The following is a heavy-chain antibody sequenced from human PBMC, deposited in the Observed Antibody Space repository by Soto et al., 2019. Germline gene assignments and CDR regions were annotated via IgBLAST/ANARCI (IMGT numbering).Heavy chain of an antibody. CDR1: GWSISSYY. J-gene: IGHJ4*02. V-gene: IGHV4-59*12. CDR3: ARERADGGKIY. Sequence: SETLSLTCTVSGWSISSYYWSWIRQPPGKGLEWIGYIYYSGNPNYNPSLKSRVTISQDTSKNQFSLKLSSVTAADTAVYYCARERADGGKIYWGQGTLVTVSS. D-gene: IGHD2-15*01. CDR2: IYYSGNP.